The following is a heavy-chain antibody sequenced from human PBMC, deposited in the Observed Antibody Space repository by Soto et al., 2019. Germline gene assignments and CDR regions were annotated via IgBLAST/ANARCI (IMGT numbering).Heavy chain of an antibody. CDR2: VIPIFGTA. CDR1: GGTFSSYA. V-gene: IGHV1-69*01. J-gene: IGHJ6*02. Sequence: QVQLVQSGAEVKKPGSSVKVSCKASGGTFSSYAISWVRQAPGQGLEWMGGVIPIFGTANYAQKFQGRVTITADESTSTAYLELSSLSSEDTAVYYCARDLDGGNRGAGYYYYGMDVWGQGTTVTVSS. D-gene: IGHD2-15*01. CDR3: ARDLDGGNRGAGYYYYGMDV.